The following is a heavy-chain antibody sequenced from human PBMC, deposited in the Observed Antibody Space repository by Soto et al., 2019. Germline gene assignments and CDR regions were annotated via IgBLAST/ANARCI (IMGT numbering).Heavy chain of an antibody. J-gene: IGHJ4*02. Sequence: EVQLLESGGGLVQPGGSLRLSCAASGFTFSSYAMGWVRQAPGTVLEWVSVIDGSGGSTSFAESVKGRFSISRDNSKNTLYLHMNSLRAEDTARYYCAKEIVAAAYAETSPFDFWGQGIVVTVSS. D-gene: IGHD2-15*01. CDR3: AKEIVAAAYAETSPFDF. CDR2: IDGSGGST. CDR1: GFTFSSYA. V-gene: IGHV3-23*01.